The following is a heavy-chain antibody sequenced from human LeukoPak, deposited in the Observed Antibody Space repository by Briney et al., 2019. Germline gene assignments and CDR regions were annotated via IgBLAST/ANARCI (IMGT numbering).Heavy chain of an antibody. CDR2: ISGSGGST. V-gene: IGHV3-23*01. J-gene: IGHJ4*02. CDR1: GFTFSSHA. D-gene: IGHD3-10*01. CDR3: AKVWGYYGSGSYYNVNYFDY. Sequence: GGSLRLSCAASGFTFSSHAMSWVRQAPGKGLVWVSAISGSGGSTYYADSVKGRFTISRDNSKNTLYLQMNSLRAEDTAVYYCAKVWGYYGSGSYYNVNYFDYWGQGTLVTVSS.